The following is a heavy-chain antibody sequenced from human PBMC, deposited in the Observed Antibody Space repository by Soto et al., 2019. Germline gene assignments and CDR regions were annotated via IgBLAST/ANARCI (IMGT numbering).Heavy chain of an antibody. CDR3: AKDGREYCSGTSCYYFDC. CDR2: ISSSGSSA. Sequence: EVQLLESGGGLVQPGGSLRLSCAASGFSLSSYTMSWVRQAPGKGLEWVSGISSSGSSAYYADSVKGRFTISRDTSKNTLYLQMSSLRVEDTAVYYCAKDGREYCSGTSCYYFDCWGQGTLVTVSS. J-gene: IGHJ4*02. V-gene: IGHV3-23*01. CDR1: GFSLSSYT. D-gene: IGHD2-2*01.